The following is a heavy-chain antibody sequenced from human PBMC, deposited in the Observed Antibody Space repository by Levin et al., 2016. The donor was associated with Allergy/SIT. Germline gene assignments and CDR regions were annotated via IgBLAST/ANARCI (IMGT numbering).Heavy chain of an antibody. D-gene: IGHD2-8*01. CDR3: TKNGADYYYYYMDV. Sequence: GESLKISCSASGFSFRRYWMHWVRQAPGKGLVWVSRINSDGSSTGYADSVKGRFTISRDNAKNTLYLQMNSLRAEDTAVYYCTKNGADYYYYYMDVWGKGTTVTVSS. CDR1: GFSFRRYW. CDR2: INSDGSST. V-gene: IGHV3-74*01. J-gene: IGHJ6*03.